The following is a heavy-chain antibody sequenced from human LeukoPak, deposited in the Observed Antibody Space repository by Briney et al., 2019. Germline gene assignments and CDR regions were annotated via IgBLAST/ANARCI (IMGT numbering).Heavy chain of an antibody. V-gene: IGHV3-7*01. J-gene: IGHJ6*03. CDR3: AREITRELVVVISRSEYYMDV. Sequence: GGSLRLSCAASGFTFSRYWMNWVRQAPGKGLEWVATINQDGSEKCYVDSVKGRFTISRNNAKTSLYLQMNSLRAEDTAVYYCAREITRELVVVISRSEYYMDVWGKGTTVTISS. CDR2: INQDGSEK. D-gene: IGHD3-22*01. CDR1: GFTFSRYW.